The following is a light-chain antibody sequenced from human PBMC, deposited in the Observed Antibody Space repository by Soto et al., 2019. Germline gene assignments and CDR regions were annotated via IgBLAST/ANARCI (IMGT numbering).Light chain of an antibody. CDR1: QRVSARY. J-gene: IGKJ1*01. CDR3: QQYSDSPPT. CDR2: GAS. Sequence: IVLTQSPGTLSLSPGDRATLSCRASQRVSARYLAWFHQKPGQAPRLLIFGASARATGIPDRFSGSGSGTDFPLTIDRLEPEDFAMYYCQQYSDSPPTFGQGTKLEIK. V-gene: IGKV3-20*01.